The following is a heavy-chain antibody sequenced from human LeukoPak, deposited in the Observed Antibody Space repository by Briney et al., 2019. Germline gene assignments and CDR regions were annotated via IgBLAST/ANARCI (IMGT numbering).Heavy chain of an antibody. CDR1: GGSISSYY. D-gene: IGHD2-15*01. CDR3: ASEDIVVVVAARNGAFDI. Sequence: PSETLSLTCTVSGGSISSYYWSWIRQPPGKGLEWIGYIYYSGSTYYNPSLKSRVTISVDTSKNQFSLKLSSVTAADTAVYYCASEDIVVVVAARNGAFDIWGQGTMVTVSS. V-gene: IGHV4-59*12. J-gene: IGHJ3*02. CDR2: IYYSGST.